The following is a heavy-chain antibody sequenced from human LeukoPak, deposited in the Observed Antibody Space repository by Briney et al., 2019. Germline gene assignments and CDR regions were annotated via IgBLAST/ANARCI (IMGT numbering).Heavy chain of an antibody. CDR1: GGSVSSSSYY. CDR2: IYYSGST. D-gene: IGHD2-15*01. J-gene: IGHJ4*02. V-gene: IGHV4-39*01. Sequence: SETLSLTCTVSGGSVSSSSYYWGWIRQPPGKGLEWIGSIYYSGSTYYNPSLKSRVTISVDTSKNQFSLKLSSVTAADTAVYYCARRVAWGSIDYWGQGTLVTVSS. CDR3: ARRVAWGSIDY.